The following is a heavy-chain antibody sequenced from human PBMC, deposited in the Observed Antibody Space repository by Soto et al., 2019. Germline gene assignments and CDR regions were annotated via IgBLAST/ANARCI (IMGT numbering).Heavy chain of an antibody. CDR3: ATGSYDFWSGYSKGRPNRLYWLDP. CDR1: GYTLTELS. CDR2: FDPEDGET. J-gene: IGHJ5*02. Sequence: GASVKVSCKVSGYTLTELSMHWVRQAPGKGLEWMGGFDPEDGETIYAQKFQGRVTMTEDTSTDTAYMELSSLRSEDTAVYYCATGSYDFWSGYSKGRPNRLYWLDPWGQGTLVTVSS. V-gene: IGHV1-24*01. D-gene: IGHD3-3*01.